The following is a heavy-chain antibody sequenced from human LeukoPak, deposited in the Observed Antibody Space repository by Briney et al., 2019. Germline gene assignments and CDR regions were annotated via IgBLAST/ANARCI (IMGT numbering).Heavy chain of an antibody. Sequence: ASVKVSCKASGYTFTGYYMHWVRQAPGQGLEWMGWINPNSGGTNYAQKFQGRVTMTRDTSISTAYMELSRLRSDDTAVYYCARDASLVYDFWSGYYKDWFDPWGQGTLVTVSS. CDR3: ARDASLVYDFWSGYYKDWFDP. J-gene: IGHJ5*02. CDR1: GYTFTGYY. D-gene: IGHD3-3*01. CDR2: INPNSGGT. V-gene: IGHV1-2*02.